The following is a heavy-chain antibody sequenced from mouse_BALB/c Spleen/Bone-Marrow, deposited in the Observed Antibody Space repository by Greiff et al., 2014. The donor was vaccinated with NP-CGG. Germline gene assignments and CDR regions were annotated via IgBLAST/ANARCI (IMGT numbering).Heavy chain of an antibody. D-gene: IGHD1-1*01. CDR3: ARYYYGSSYFDY. Sequence: EVQLQQSGAELVKPGASVKLSCTASGFNIKDTYMHWVKQRPEQGLEWIGRIDPANGNTKYDPKFQGKATITADTSSNTAYLQLSSLTSGDTAVYYCARYYYGSSYFDYWGQGTTLTVSS. CDR1: GFNIKDTY. CDR2: IDPANGNT. V-gene: IGHV14-3*02. J-gene: IGHJ2*01.